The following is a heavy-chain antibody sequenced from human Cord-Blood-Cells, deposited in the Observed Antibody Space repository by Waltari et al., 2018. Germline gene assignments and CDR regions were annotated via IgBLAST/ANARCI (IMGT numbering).Heavy chain of an antibody. CDR3: ARGGDYWFDP. D-gene: IGHD4-17*01. V-gene: IGHV4-59*08. Sequence: QVQLQESGPGLVKPSETLSLTCTVSGGSISSYYWSWIRQPPGKGLEWIGYIYYSGSTNYNPSLKSRVTISVDTSKNQFSLKRSSVTAADTAVYYGARGGDYWFDPWGQGTLVTVSS. CDR2: IYYSGST. CDR1: GGSISSYY. J-gene: IGHJ5*02.